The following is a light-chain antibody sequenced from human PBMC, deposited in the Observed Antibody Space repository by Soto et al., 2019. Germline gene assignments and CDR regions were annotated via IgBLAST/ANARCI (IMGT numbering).Light chain of an antibody. CDR3: QQRVSGPST. J-gene: IGKJ1*01. CDR1: QSVAKN. CDR2: ETS. V-gene: IGKV3-11*01. Sequence: EIVLTQSPATLPLSPGDGATLSCRASQSVAKNLVWYQQKPGQSPRLLIYETSERASGVPARFSGSGSGTGFTLTISSLEPEDFASYYCQQRVSGPSTFGQGTRV.